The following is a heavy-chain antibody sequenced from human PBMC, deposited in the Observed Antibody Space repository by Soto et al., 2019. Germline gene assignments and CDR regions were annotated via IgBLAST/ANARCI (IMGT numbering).Heavy chain of an antibody. CDR1: GFTFSSYA. V-gene: IGHV3-30-3*01. J-gene: IGHJ4*02. CDR2: ISYDGSNK. Sequence: QVQLVESGGGVVQPGRSLRLSCAASGFTFSSYAMHWVRQAPGKGLEWVTVISYDGSNKFYADSVKGRFIISRDNSKNTLYLQMNSLRAEDTAVYYCARDEHWYHAPGELDYWGQGTLVTVSS. D-gene: IGHD6-13*01. CDR3: ARDEHWYHAPGELDY.